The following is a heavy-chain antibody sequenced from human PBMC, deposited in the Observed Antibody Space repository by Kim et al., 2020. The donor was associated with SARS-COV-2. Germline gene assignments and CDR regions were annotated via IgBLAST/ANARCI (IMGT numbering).Heavy chain of an antibody. J-gene: IGHJ4*02. V-gene: IGHV3-15*01. Sequence: APVKGRFTISRDDSKNTLYLQMNSLKTEDTAVYYCTTDQIWFGELSTLDYWGQGTLVTVSS. CDR3: TTDQIWFGELSTLDY. D-gene: IGHD3-10*01.